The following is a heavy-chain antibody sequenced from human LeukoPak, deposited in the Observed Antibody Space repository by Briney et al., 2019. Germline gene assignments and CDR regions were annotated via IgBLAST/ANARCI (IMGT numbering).Heavy chain of an antibody. CDR1: GYTLTELS. Sequence: GASVKVSCKVSGYTLTELSMHWVRQAPGQGLEWMGWISAYNGNTNYAQKLQGRVTMTTDTSTSTAYMELRSLRSDDTAVYYCASLDPYGPWGQGTLVTVSS. CDR3: ASLDPYGP. V-gene: IGHV1-18*01. D-gene: IGHD3-10*01. CDR2: ISAYNGNT. J-gene: IGHJ5*02.